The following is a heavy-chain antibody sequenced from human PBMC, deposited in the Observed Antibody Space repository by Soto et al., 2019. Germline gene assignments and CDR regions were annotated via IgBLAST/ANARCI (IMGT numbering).Heavy chain of an antibody. J-gene: IGHJ6*02. D-gene: IGHD3-3*01. Sequence: GGSLRLSCAASGFTFSSYAMHWVRQAPGKGLEWVAVISYDGSNKYYADSVKGRFTISRDNSKNTLYLQMNSLRAEDTAVYYCARDATYDFWSGYYYYYYGMDVWGQGITVTAP. CDR2: ISYDGSNK. CDR3: ARDATYDFWSGYYYYYYGMDV. V-gene: IGHV3-30-3*01. CDR1: GFTFSSYA.